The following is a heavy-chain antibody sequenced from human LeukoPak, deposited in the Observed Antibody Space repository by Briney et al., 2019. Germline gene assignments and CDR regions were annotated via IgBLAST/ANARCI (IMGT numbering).Heavy chain of an antibody. J-gene: IGHJ4*02. V-gene: IGHV4-39*01. CDR3: ARLGGNSGYDYSGYFDY. D-gene: IGHD5-12*01. CDR1: GGSISSSSYY. CDR2: IYYSGST. Sequence: SETLSLTCTASGGSISSSSYYWGWIRQPPGKGLEWIGSIYYSGSTYYNPSLKSRVTISVDTSKNQFSLKLSSVTAADTAVYYCARLGGNSGYDYSGYFDYWGQGTLVTVSS.